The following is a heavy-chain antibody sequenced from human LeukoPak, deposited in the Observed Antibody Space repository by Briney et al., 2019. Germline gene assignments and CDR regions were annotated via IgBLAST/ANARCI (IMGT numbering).Heavy chain of an antibody. Sequence: GASVKVSCKASGYTFTSYGISWVRQAPGQGLEWMGWISAYNGNTNYAQKLQGRVTMTTDTSTSTAYMELRSLRSDDTAVYYCARDSTEAAAGPNRFDPWGQGTLVTVSS. D-gene: IGHD6-13*01. CDR3: ARDSTEAAAGPNRFDP. V-gene: IGHV1-18*01. CDR1: GYTFTSYG. CDR2: ISAYNGNT. J-gene: IGHJ5*02.